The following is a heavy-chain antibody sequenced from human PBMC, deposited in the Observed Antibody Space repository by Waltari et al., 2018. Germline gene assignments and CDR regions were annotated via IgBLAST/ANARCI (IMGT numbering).Heavy chain of an antibody. CDR2: ISSSSSTI. V-gene: IGHV3-48*01. Sequence: EVQLVESGGGLVQPGGSLRLSCAASGFTFSSYSMNWVRPAPGKGLEWVSYISSSSSTIYYADSVKGRFTISRDNAKNSLYLQMNSLRAEDTAVYYCARDSDHDFWSGYYRALAMDVWGQGTTVTVSS. CDR3: ARDSDHDFWSGYYRALAMDV. J-gene: IGHJ6*02. D-gene: IGHD3-3*01. CDR1: GFTFSSYS.